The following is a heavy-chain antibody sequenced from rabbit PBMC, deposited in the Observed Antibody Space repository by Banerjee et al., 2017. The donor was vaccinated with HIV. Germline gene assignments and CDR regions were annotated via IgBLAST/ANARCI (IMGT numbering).Heavy chain of an antibody. D-gene: IGHD4-2*01. CDR2: IGAGSGST. V-gene: IGHV1S45*01. J-gene: IGHJ4*01. CDR1: GFSFSSGYY. CDR3: AREIAGVAESFNL. Sequence: QEQLVESGGGLVQPEGSLTLTCTASGFSFSSGYYMCWVRQAPGKGLELIACIGAGSGSTYYASWAKGRFTISKTSSTTVTLQMTSLTAADTATYFCAREIAGVAESFNLWGPGTLVTVS.